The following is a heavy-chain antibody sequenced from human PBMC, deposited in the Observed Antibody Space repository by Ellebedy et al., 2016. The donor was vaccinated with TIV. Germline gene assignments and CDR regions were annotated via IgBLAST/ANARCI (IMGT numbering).Heavy chain of an antibody. CDR2: IYPGESDT. J-gene: IGHJ3*01. V-gene: IGHV5-51*01. Sequence: GESLKIYCKGSGYSFAQYWIGWVRQMHGKGLEWMGIIYPGESDTRYSPSFKGKVTISVDKSIDTAFLQWSILKASDTAIYYCMRPPYPPEGFDVWGQGTKVTVSP. CDR1: GYSFAQYW. CDR3: MRPPYPPEGFDV.